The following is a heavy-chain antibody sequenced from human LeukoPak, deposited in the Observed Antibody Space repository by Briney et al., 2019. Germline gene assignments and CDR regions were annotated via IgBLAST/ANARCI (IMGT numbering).Heavy chain of an antibody. CDR2: VFYTGNT. CDR3: ARQGTYYYDSTKFTFDS. D-gene: IGHD3-22*01. V-gene: IGHV4-38-2*01. CDR1: GYSISSGYY. Sequence: SETLSLTCAVSGYSISSGYYWGWIRQPPGKGLEWIGSVFYTGNTYYNPSLQSRITISVDTSKNQVSLKVTSVTATDTALYYCARQGTYYYDSTKFTFDSWGQGTLVTVSS. J-gene: IGHJ4*02.